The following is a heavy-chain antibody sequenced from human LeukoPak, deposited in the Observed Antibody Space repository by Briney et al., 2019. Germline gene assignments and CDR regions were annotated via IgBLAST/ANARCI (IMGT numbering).Heavy chain of an antibody. CDR3: AKDLNSYGYYYHGMDV. CDR2: ITTSGGST. CDR1: GFTFSSYA. Sequence: GGSLRLSCAASGFTFSSYAMSWVRQAPGKGLEWVSTITTSGGSTYYSDSVKGRFTISRDNSKNTLYLQVNSLRAEDTAVYYCAKDLNSYGYYYHGMDVWGQGTTVTVSS. J-gene: IGHJ6*02. D-gene: IGHD5-18*01. V-gene: IGHV3-23*01.